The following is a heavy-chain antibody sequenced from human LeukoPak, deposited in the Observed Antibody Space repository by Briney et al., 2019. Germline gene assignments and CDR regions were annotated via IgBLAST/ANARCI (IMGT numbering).Heavy chain of an antibody. V-gene: IGHV3-30*18. J-gene: IGHJ4*02. CDR1: GFTFSSYG. D-gene: IGHD3-22*01. CDR3: AKGGAYYYDSSGYYLPLDY. Sequence: GGPLRLSCAASGFTFSSYGMHWVRQAPGKGLEWVAVISYDGSNKYYADSVKGRFTISRDNSKNTLYLQMNSLRAEDTAVYYCAKGGAYYYDSSGYYLPLDYWGQGTLVTVSS. CDR2: ISYDGSNK.